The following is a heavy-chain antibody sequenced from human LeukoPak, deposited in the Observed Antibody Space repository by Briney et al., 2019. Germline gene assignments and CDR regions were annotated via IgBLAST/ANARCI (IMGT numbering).Heavy chain of an antibody. V-gene: IGHV1-46*01. CDR1: GYSLTNYY. J-gene: IGHJ4*02. CDR3: ARGAPTTRIGAGRFDY. Sequence: ASVKVSCKAFGYSLTNYYVHWVRQAPGQGLEWMGEINPSGGSTSYAQKFRGRITVTRDTYTNTVYMDLSSLRSEDTATYYCARGAPTTRIGAGRFDYWGQGSLLTVAS. CDR2: INPSGGST. D-gene: IGHD5-12*01.